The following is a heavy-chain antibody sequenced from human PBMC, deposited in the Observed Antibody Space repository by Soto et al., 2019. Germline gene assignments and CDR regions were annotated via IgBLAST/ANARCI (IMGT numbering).Heavy chain of an antibody. Sequence: GESLKISCKGSGYSFTSYWIGWVRQMPGKGLEWMGIIYPGDSDTRYSPSFQGQVTISADKSISTAHLQWSSLKASDTAMYYCARQVHYDILTGHLYYFDYWGQGTLVTVSS. J-gene: IGHJ4*02. CDR2: IYPGDSDT. D-gene: IGHD3-9*01. V-gene: IGHV5-51*01. CDR1: GYSFTSYW. CDR3: ARQVHYDILTGHLYYFDY.